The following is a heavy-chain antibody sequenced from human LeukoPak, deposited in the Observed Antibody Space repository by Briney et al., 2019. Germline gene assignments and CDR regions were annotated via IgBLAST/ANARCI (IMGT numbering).Heavy chain of an antibody. CDR3: ARIDFSGCTHY. CDR2: ISSSSSYI. CDR1: GFTFSSYS. Sequence: GGSLRLSCAASGFTFSSYSMNWVRQAPGKGLEWVSSISSSSSYIYYADSVKGRFTISRDNAKNSLYLQMNSLRAEDTAVYYCARIDFSGCTHYWGQGTLVTVSS. V-gene: IGHV3-21*01. D-gene: IGHD5-12*01. J-gene: IGHJ4*02.